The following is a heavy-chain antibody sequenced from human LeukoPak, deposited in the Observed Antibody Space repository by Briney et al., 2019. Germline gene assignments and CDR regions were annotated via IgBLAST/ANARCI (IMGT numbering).Heavy chain of an antibody. J-gene: IGHJ6*02. Sequence: GGSLRLSCAASGFTFSSYSMNWVRQAPGKGLEWVSYISSSSSTIYYADSVKGRFTISRDNAKNSLYLQMNSLRAEDTAVYYCANARIGRSGGSRSAPASPYYYYYGMDVWGQGTTVTVS. CDR1: GFTFSSYS. V-gene: IGHV3-48*01. CDR2: ISSSSSTI. CDR3: ANARIGRSGGSRSAPASPYYYYYGMDV. D-gene: IGHD2-15*01.